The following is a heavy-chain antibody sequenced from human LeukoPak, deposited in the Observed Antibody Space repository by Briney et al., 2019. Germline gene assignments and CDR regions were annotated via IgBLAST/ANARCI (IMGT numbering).Heavy chain of an antibody. CDR2: INPNSDGT. CDR1: GYTFTVYY. V-gene: IGHV1-2*06. Sequence: ASVKVSCKASGYTFTVYYIQWLRQAPVQGLELMGLINPNSDGTYNAHKFPGRVTMTRDTSISPAYMELNMLRSNDTAVYDYARVGWELLEAFDYWGQGTLVTVSS. CDR3: ARVGWELLEAFDY. J-gene: IGHJ4*02. D-gene: IGHD1-26*01.